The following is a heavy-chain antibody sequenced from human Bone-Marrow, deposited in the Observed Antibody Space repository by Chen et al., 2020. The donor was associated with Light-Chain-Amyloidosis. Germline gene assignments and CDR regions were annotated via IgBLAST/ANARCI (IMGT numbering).Heavy chain of an antibody. D-gene: IGHD6-13*01. V-gene: IGHV3-7*01. CDR3: VRGGGMAPDY. Sequence: EVHLVESGGGLVQPGGSLGLSCAASGFTFSSYWMSWVRQAPGKGLEWVAKINQDGSEKYYVDSVKCRFTCSRDNAKNSLYLQMNTLRVEDTAVYYCVRGGGMAPDYWGQGTLVTVSS. CDR1: GFTFSSYW. J-gene: IGHJ4*02. CDR2: INQDGSEK.